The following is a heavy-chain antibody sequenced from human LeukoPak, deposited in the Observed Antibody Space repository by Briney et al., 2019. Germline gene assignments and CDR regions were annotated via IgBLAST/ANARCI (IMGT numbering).Heavy chain of an antibody. J-gene: IGHJ4*02. D-gene: IGHD3-22*01. V-gene: IGHV3-20*01. CDR3: ARVQAYDSSGYYYYFDY. CDR1: GFTFDDYG. Sequence: SGGSLRLSCAASGFTFDDYGMSWVRQAPGKGLEWVSGINWNGGSTGYADSVKGRFTISRDNAKNSLYLQMNSLRAEDTALYHCARVQAYDSSGYYYYFDYWGQGTLVAVSS. CDR2: INWNGGST.